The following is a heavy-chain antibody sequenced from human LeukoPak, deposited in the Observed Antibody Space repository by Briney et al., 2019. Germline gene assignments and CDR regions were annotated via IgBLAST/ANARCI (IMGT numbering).Heavy chain of an antibody. CDR2: FKTKTDGGTT. V-gene: IGHV3-15*01. CDR3: TTTPESVVVPAAPAGYYYYMDV. CDR1: GFTFSNAW. Sequence: GGSLRLSCAASGFTFSNAWMTWVGQAQGKGLDWLGGFKTKTDGGTTDYAAPVKGRFTISRDDSKNTLYLQMNSLKTEDTAVYYCTTTPESVVVPAAPAGYYYYMDVWGKGTTVTVSS. D-gene: IGHD2-2*01. J-gene: IGHJ6*03.